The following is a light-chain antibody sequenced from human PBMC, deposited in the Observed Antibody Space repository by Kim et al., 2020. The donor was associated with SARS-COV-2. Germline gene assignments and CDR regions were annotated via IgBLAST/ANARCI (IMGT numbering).Light chain of an antibody. CDR2: DAA. V-gene: IGKV3-11*01. Sequence: PGEGAILSCRASQSFGFSLGWYQHKPGQAPRLLIYDAAIRAAGIPDRFSGGGSGTDFTLTIGNLEPEDFAVYYCQQRNNWPPAVTFGGGTKVDIK. CDR3: QQRNNWPPAVT. J-gene: IGKJ4*01. CDR1: QSFGFS.